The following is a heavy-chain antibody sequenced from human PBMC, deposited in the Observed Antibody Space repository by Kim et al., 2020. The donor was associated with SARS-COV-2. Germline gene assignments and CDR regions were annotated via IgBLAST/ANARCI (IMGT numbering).Heavy chain of an antibody. V-gene: IGHV4-39*07. CDR2: IYYSGST. Sequence: SETLSLTCTVSGGSTSSSSYHWGWIRQPPGKGLEWIGSIYYSGSTYYNPSLKSRVTMSVDTSKNQFSLKLSSVTAADTAVYYCARLGVRGVIITSDWGQGTLVTVSS. CDR1: GGSTSSSSYH. CDR3: ARLGVRGVIITSD. D-gene: IGHD3-10*01. J-gene: IGHJ4*02.